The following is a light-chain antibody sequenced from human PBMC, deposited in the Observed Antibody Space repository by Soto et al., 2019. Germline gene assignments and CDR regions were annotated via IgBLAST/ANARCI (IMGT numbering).Light chain of an antibody. V-gene: IGKV3-15*01. CDR1: QSVSSN. J-gene: IGKJ2*01. CDR3: QHYNNWPLT. CDR2: GAS. Sequence: EIVMTQSPATLSVSPGERATLSCRASQSVSSNLAWYQQKPGQAPSLLIYGASARATGIPARFSGSGSGTEFTLTISSLQSEEFAVYYCQHYNNWPLTFGQGTKLEIK.